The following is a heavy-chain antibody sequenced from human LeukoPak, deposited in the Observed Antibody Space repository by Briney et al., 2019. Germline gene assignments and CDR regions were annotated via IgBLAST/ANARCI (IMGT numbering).Heavy chain of an antibody. CDR2: INPNSGGT. D-gene: IGHD2-15*01. Sequence: GASVKLSCKASGYTFTGYYMHWVRQAPGQGLEWMGWINPNSGGTNYAQKFQGRVTMTRDTSISTAYMELSRLRSDDTAVYYCARRYCSGGSCQRRDGYNFGYWGQGTLVTVSS. V-gene: IGHV1-2*02. CDR1: GYTFTGYY. J-gene: IGHJ4*02. CDR3: ARRYCSGGSCQRRDGYNFGY.